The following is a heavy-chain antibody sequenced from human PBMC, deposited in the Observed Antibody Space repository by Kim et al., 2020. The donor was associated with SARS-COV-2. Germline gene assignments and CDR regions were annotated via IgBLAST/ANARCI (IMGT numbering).Heavy chain of an antibody. J-gene: IGHJ4*02. D-gene: IGHD3-22*01. V-gene: IGHV3-30*02. Sequence: SVKSRVTISRDNSKNTLYLQMNSLTAEDTAVYYCAKDREMVVAEARHFDYWGQGTLVTVSS. CDR3: AKDREMVVAEARHFDY.